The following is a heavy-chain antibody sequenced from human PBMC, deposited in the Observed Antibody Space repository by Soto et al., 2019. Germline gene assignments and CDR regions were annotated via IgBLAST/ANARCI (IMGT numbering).Heavy chain of an antibody. V-gene: IGHV3-33*01. D-gene: IGHD6-19*01. CDR3: ARVAYSSGWSEWFDP. Sequence: GGSLRLSGAASGFTFSSYCMHWVRQAPGKGLEWVAVIWFDGINKYYADSVKGRFTISRDNSKNTLYLQMNSLRAEDTAVYYCARVAYSSGWSEWFDPWGQGTLVTVSS. CDR2: IWFDGINK. J-gene: IGHJ5*02. CDR1: GFTFSSYC.